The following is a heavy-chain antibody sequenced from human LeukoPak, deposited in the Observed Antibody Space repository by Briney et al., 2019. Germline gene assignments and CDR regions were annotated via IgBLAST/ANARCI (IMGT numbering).Heavy chain of an antibody. CDR3: LTSSFDH. CDR1: GFTFDDYA. Sequence: GGPLRLSCAASGFTFDDYAMHWVRQAPGKGLEWVSGISWNSGSIGYADSVKGRFTISRDNAKNSLYLQMNSLRAEDTALYYCLTSSFDHWGQGTLVTVSS. CDR2: ISWNSGSI. J-gene: IGHJ4*02. V-gene: IGHV3-9*01.